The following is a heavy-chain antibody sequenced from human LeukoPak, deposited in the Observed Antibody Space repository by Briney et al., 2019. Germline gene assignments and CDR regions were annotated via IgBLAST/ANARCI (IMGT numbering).Heavy chain of an antibody. D-gene: IGHD3-22*01. CDR2: ISYDGSNK. J-gene: IGHJ3*02. CDR1: GFTFSSYA. Sequence: GGSLRLSCAASGFTFSSYAMHWVRQAPGKGLEWVAVISYDGSNKYYADSVKGRFTISRDNSKNTLYLQMNSLRAEDTAVYYCARDTDPYYYDSSGYADAFDIWGQGTMVTVSS. CDR3: ARDTDPYYYDSSGYADAFDI. V-gene: IGHV3-30-3*01.